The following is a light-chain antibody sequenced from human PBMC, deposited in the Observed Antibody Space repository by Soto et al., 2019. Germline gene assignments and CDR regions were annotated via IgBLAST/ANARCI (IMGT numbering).Light chain of an antibody. V-gene: IGLV1-47*01. J-gene: IGLJ1*01. Sequence: QPVLTQPPSASGTPGQRVTIPCSGSSSNIGSNYVYWYQQLPGTAPKLLIYRNNQRPSGVPDGFSGSKSGTSASQAISGLRSEDAADYYCAAGDDSLSGLNYVFGTGTKVTVL. CDR1: SSNIGSNY. CDR3: AAGDDSLSGLNYV. CDR2: RNN.